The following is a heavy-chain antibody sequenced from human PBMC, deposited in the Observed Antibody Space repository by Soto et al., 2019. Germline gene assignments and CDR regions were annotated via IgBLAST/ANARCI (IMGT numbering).Heavy chain of an antibody. CDR3: AKDWVGGSNRYYLDK. CDR1: GFSFSDYG. CDR2: ISHYETKK. D-gene: IGHD1-26*01. Sequence: QVQLVESGGGVVQPGRSLRLSCAASGFSFSDYGMHWVRQAPGKGLEWVAVISHYETKKYFEDSVKGRFTISRDNSKNTVYLQLNSLRVEDTAVYYCAKDWVGGSNRYYLDKWGQGTLVIVSS. V-gene: IGHV3-30*18. J-gene: IGHJ4*02.